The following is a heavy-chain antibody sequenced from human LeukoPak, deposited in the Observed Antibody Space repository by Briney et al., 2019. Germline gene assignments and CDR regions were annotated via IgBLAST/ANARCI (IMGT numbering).Heavy chain of an antibody. CDR3: AKDRNDILTGYLIFDY. J-gene: IGHJ4*02. CDR1: GFTFSSYA. Sequence: TGGSLRLSCAASGFTFSSYAMNWVRQAPGKGLEWVSAISGSGGSTYYADSVKGRFTISRDNSKNTLYLQMNSLRAEDTAVYYCAKDRNDILTGYLIFDYWGQGTLVTVSS. CDR2: ISGSGGST. V-gene: IGHV3-23*01. D-gene: IGHD3-9*01.